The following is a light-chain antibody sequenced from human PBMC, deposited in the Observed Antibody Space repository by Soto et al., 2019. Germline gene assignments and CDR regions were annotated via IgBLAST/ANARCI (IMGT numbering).Light chain of an antibody. J-gene: IGLJ3*02. CDR2: GNS. CDR1: SSNIGAGYD. Sequence: QSVLTQPPSVSGAPGQRVTISCTGSSSNIGAGYDVHWYQQLPGTAPKLLIYGNSNRPSGVPDRFSDSKSGTSAPLAITGLQAEDETDYYCQSYDNSLSGWVFGGGTKLTVL. V-gene: IGLV1-40*01. CDR3: QSYDNSLSGWV.